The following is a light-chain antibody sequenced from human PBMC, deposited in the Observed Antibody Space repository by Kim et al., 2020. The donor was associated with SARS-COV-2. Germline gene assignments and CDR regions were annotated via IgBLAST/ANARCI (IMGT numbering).Light chain of an antibody. CDR1: QGVSGNY. J-gene: IGKJ2*01. CDR2: GTS. CDR3: QQYVSSTGT. V-gene: IGKV3-20*01. Sequence: LSPGESATPPGRASQGVSGNYLAWYQQKPGQAPRLLIYGTSTRATGIADRFSGSGSGTDFTLTISRLEPEDFAVYYCQQYVSSTGTFGQGTKLEI.